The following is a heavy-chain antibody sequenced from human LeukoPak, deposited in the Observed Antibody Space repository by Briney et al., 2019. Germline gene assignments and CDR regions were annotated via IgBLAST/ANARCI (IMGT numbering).Heavy chain of an antibody. D-gene: IGHD3-10*01. V-gene: IGHV4-59*08. Sequence: TLSLTCSVSGGSISSYYWSWIRQPPGKGLECIGYIHYSGSTNYNPSLKSRVTISVDTSKNQFSLKLSSVTAADTAVYYCARRNYGTDYFDYWGQGTLVTVSS. CDR1: GGSISSYY. CDR3: ARRNYGTDYFDY. CDR2: IHYSGST. J-gene: IGHJ4*02.